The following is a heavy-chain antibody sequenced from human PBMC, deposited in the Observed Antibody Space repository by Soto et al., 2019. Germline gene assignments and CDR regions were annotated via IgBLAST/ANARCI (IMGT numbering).Heavy chain of an antibody. V-gene: IGHV3-48*01. CDR1: GFSFSTHY. J-gene: IGHJ4*02. CDR2: INRDSTVI. Sequence: EEQLVESGGGLVQPGGSLRLSCAASGFSFSTHYMNWVRQTPGKGLEWVSSINRDSTVIKYADSVKDRFTISRDNARNSLSLQMNSLRAEGTAVYNCLNGDYYVGPGTLVTVSS. D-gene: IGHD3-16*01. CDR3: LNGDYY.